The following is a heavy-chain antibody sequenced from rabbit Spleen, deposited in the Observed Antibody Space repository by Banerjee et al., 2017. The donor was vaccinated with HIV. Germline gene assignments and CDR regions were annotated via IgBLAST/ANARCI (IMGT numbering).Heavy chain of an antibody. Sequence: QEHLVESGGGLFQPGGSLALTCKGSGFSLYNNYVMCWVRQAPGKGLEWIGCINTSTGSTRYASWVNGRFTISRTSSTTVTLQMTSLTAADTATYFCARDLPDVIGWNLDLWGPGTLVTVS. D-gene: IGHD1-1*01. V-gene: IGHV1S45*01. J-gene: IGHJ6*01. CDR2: INTSTGST. CDR1: GFSLYNNYV. CDR3: ARDLPDVIGWNLDL.